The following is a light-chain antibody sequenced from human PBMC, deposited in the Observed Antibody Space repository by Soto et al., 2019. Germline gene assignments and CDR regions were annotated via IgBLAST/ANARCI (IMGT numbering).Light chain of an antibody. CDR1: SSNIGSNT. CDR2: SNN. CDR3: AAWVDSLNGSWV. Sequence: QSVLTQPPSASGTPGQRVTISCSGSSSNIGSNTVNWYQQLPGTAPKLLIYSNNQRPSGVPDRFSGSKSGTSASLAISGLQSEDEADYYCAAWVDSLNGSWVFGGGTKVTVL. J-gene: IGLJ3*02. V-gene: IGLV1-44*01.